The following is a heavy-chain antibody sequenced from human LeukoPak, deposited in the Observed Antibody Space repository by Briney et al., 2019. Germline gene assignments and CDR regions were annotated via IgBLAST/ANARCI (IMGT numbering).Heavy chain of an antibody. CDR3: ARVQEGYYYYMDV. J-gene: IGHJ6*03. CDR2: IFNSGST. CDR1: GGSISSYY. V-gene: IGHV4-59*08. Sequence: SETLSLTCTVSGGSISSYYWSWIRQPPGKGLEWIGYIFNSGSTNYNPSLKSRVTISVDTSKNQFSLKLSSVTAADTAVYYCARVQEGYYYYMDVWGKGTTVTVSS.